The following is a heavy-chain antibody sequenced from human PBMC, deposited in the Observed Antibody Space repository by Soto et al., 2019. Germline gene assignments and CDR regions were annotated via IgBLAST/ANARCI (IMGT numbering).Heavy chain of an antibody. CDR1: GFTFSSYG. Sequence: QVQLVESGGGVVQPGRSLRLSCAASGFTFSSYGMHWVRQAPGKGLEWVAVISYVGSNKYYADSVKGRFTISRDNSKNTLYLQMNSLRAEDTAVYYCAKPQLVYYYGMDVWGQGTTVTVSS. V-gene: IGHV3-30*18. J-gene: IGHJ6*02. CDR2: ISYVGSNK. CDR3: AKPQLVYYYGMDV.